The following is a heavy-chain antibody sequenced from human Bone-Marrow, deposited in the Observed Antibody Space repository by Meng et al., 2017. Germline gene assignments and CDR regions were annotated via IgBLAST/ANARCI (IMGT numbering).Heavy chain of an antibody. CDR1: GFTFSSDA. CDR3: VEGLSERDPV. Sequence: GEFLKTSCAASGFTFSSDAMNWVRPAPGKGLEWVSGITGSGGITYYADFVKGRFTISKDNSKSTLYLQMNRLRAEDTAVYYCVEGLSERDPVWGQGTLVTVSS. J-gene: IGHJ4*02. CDR2: ITGSGGIT. V-gene: IGHV3-23*01. D-gene: IGHD3-3*01.